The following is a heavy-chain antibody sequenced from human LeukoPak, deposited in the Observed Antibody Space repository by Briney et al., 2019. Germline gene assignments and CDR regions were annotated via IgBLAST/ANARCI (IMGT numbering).Heavy chain of an antibody. V-gene: IGHV3-23*01. Sequence: GGSLRLSCAASGFTFSSYAVSWVRQAPGKGLEWVSAISGSGGSTYYADSVKGRFTISRDNSKNTLYLQMNRLRAEDTAVYYCARTTGWLVYDAFDIWGQGTMVTVSS. CDR1: GFTFSSYA. J-gene: IGHJ3*02. D-gene: IGHD6-19*01. CDR2: ISGSGGST. CDR3: ARTTGWLVYDAFDI.